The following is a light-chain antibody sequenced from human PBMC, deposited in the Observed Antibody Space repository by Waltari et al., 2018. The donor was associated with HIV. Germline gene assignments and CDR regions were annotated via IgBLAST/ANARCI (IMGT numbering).Light chain of an antibody. V-gene: IGLV1-51*01. CDR3: GAWDSSLSAVL. CDR1: SSNIGNNY. J-gene: IGLJ2*01. Sequence: QSMLTQPPSVSAAPGQKVTISCSGSSSNIGNNYVSWYQQLPGTAPKLRIYDNNKRPSEIPDRFSGSKSATSATLGITGLQTGDEADYYCGAWDSSLSAVLFGGGTKLTVL. CDR2: DNN.